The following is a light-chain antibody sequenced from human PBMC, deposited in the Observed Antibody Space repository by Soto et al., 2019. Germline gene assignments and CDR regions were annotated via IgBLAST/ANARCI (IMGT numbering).Light chain of an antibody. CDR2: AVS. Sequence: QSALTQPASVSGSPGQSITISCSGTSSDIGSYNHVAWYQQFPGKSPKLMIYAVSERPPGVSDRFSGSKSGITASLTISGLQTEDEADSYCISYTDRQSYLFGTGTKVTVL. CDR3: ISYTDRQSYL. J-gene: IGLJ1*01. CDR1: SSDIGSYNH. V-gene: IGLV2-14*03.